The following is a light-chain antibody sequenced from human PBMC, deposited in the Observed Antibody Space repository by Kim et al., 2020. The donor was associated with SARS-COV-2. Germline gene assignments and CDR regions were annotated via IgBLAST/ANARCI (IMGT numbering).Light chain of an antibody. Sequence: DIQMTQSPSALSASVGDRVTITCRASQGIRNYLAWYQQKPGKVPRLLIYATYTLQSGVPSRFSGSGFGTDFTLAISSLQPEDVATYYCQKYNSAPRTFGPGTKVEI. V-gene: IGKV1-27*01. J-gene: IGKJ3*01. CDR3: QKYNSAPRT. CDR2: ATY. CDR1: QGIRNY.